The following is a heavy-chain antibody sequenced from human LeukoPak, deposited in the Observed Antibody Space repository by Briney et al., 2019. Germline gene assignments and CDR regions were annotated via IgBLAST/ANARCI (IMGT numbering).Heavy chain of an antibody. CDR2: IYYSGST. CDR1: GGSISSYY. V-gene: IGHV4-59*01. CDR3: ARTYYGSGKGYDY. Sequence: SETLSLTCTVSGGSISSYYWSWIRQPPEKGLEWIGYIYYSGSTNYNPSLKSRVTISVDTSKNQFSLKLSSVTAADTAVYYCARTYYGSGKGYDYWGQGTLVTVSS. J-gene: IGHJ4*02. D-gene: IGHD3-10*01.